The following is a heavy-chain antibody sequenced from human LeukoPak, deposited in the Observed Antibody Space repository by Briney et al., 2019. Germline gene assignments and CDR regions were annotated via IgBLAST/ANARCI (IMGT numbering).Heavy chain of an antibody. CDR2: IFYTGKT. Sequence: SETLSLTCTVSGGSVYTSDYYWGWVRQPPGKGPEWIGDIFYTGKTNYNRSLKSRVSISIDTSKNQFSLKLTSVTAADTAVYYCARVFDSWGQGTLVTVSS. CDR1: GGSVYTSDYY. V-gene: IGHV4-39*07. CDR3: ARVFDS. J-gene: IGHJ4*02.